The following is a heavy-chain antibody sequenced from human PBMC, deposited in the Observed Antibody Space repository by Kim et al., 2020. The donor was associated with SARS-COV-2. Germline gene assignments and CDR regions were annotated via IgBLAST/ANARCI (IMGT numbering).Heavy chain of an antibody. CDR1: GFTFSSYG. J-gene: IGHJ4*02. Sequence: GGSLRLSCAASGFTFSSYGMHWVRQAPGKGLEWVAVIWYDGSNKYYADSVKGRFTISRDNSKNTLYLQMNSLRAEDTAVYYCASDLRPYSSSSSGDYWGQGTLVTVSS. V-gene: IGHV3-33*01. D-gene: IGHD6-6*01. CDR3: ASDLRPYSSSSSGDY. CDR2: IWYDGSNK.